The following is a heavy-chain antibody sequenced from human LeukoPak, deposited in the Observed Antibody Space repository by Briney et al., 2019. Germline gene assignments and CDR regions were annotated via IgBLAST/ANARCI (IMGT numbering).Heavy chain of an antibody. D-gene: IGHD3-22*01. CDR3: ASSMIVVDDHYEGGAFDI. CDR2: IYYSGST. J-gene: IGHJ3*02. CDR1: GYSISSSNW. Sequence: SETLSLTCAVSGYSISSSNWWGWIRQPPGKGLEWIGYIYYSGSTYYNPSLKSRVTMSVDTSKNQFSLKLSSVTAVDTAVYYCASSMIVVDDHYEGGAFDIWGQGTMVTVSS. V-gene: IGHV4-28*01.